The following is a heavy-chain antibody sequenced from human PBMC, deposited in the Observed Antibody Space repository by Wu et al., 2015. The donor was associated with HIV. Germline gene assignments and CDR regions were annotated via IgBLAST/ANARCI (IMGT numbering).Heavy chain of an antibody. V-gene: IGHV1-2*02. J-gene: IGHJ4*02. CDR3: TRGYGYTSSWYDYFDY. Sequence: QVQLVQSGAEVKKPGASVKLSCKTSGKTFNTYHMQWVRQAPGQGLEWMGWINPNSGGANYAQKFQGRVTMTRDTSISTAYMELSRLKSDDTAVYYCTRGYGYTSSWYDYFDYWGQGTRVTV. D-gene: IGHD6-13*01. CDR2: INPNSGGA. CDR1: GKTFNTYH.